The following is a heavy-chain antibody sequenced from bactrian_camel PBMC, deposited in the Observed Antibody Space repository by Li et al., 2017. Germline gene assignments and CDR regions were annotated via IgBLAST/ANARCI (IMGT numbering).Heavy chain of an antibody. CDR3: AASERSGICALAEWAFTY. Sequence: VQLVESGGGSVQAGGSLRLSCTASGFTLERDDVGWFRQAPGKEREAVARIYTGGSSAEYADSVKGRFTIFIDYVMGTLDLQMNSLEPEDTGTYYCAASERSGICALAEWAFTYWGQGTQVTVS. CDR1: GFTLERDD. CDR2: IYTGGSSA. J-gene: IGHJ4*01. V-gene: IGHV3S63*01. D-gene: IGHD2*01.